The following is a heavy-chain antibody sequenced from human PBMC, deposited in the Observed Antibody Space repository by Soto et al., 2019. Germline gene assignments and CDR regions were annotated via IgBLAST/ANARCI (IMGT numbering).Heavy chain of an antibody. CDR2: IDPSDSYT. Sequence: PGESLKISCKGSGYSFTSYWISWVRQMPGKGLEWMGRIDPSDSYTNYSPSFQGHVTISADKSISTAYLQWSSLKASDTAMYYCARFPARIAAAAQPGPRNYYYGMDVWGQGTTVTVSS. CDR1: GYSFTSYW. V-gene: IGHV5-10-1*01. D-gene: IGHD6-13*01. J-gene: IGHJ6*02. CDR3: ARFPARIAAAAQPGPRNYYYGMDV.